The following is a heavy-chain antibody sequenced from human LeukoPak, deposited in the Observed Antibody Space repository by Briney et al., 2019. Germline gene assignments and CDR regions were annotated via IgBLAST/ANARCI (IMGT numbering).Heavy chain of an antibody. CDR3: AIPGGSSRDFDY. D-gene: IGHD6-13*01. Sequence: GGSLRLSCAASGFTFSSYGMHWVRQAPGKGLEWVAVISYDGSNKYYADSVKGRFTISRDNSKNTLYLQMNSLRSEDTAVYYCAIPGGSSRDFDYWGQGTLVTVSS. V-gene: IGHV3-30*03. CDR2: ISYDGSNK. J-gene: IGHJ4*02. CDR1: GFTFSSYG.